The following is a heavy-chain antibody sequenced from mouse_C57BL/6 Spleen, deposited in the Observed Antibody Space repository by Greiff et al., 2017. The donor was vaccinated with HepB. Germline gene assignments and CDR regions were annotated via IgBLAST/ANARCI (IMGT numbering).Heavy chain of an antibody. Sequence: EVKVVESGGGLVKPGGSLKLSCAASGFTFSDYGMHWVRQAPEKGLEWVAYISSGSSTIYYADTVKGRFTISRDNAKNTLFLQMTSLRSEDTAMYYCARGLTGTSWYFDVWGTGTTVTVSS. J-gene: IGHJ1*03. CDR3: ARGLTGTSWYFDV. V-gene: IGHV5-17*01. CDR1: GFTFSDYG. CDR2: ISSGSSTI. D-gene: IGHD4-1*01.